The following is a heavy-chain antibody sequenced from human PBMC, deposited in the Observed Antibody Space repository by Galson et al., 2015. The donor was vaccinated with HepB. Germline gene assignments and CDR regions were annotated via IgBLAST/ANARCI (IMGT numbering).Heavy chain of an antibody. CDR3: ARDSLPGDYDSSGYYRYYYYGMDV. Sequence: SLRLSCAASGFTFSSYGMHWVRQAPGKGLEWVAVIWYDGSNKYYADSVKGRFTISRDNSKNTLYLQMSSLRAEDTAVYYCARDSLPGDYDSSGYYRYYYYGMDVWGQGTLVTVSS. CDR1: GFTFSSYG. J-gene: IGHJ6*02. CDR2: IWYDGSNK. V-gene: IGHV3-33*01. D-gene: IGHD3-22*01.